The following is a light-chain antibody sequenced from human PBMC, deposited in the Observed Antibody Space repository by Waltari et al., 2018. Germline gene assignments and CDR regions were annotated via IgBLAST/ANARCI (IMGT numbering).Light chain of an antibody. CDR1: QSVSRA. CDR2: GAS. CDR3: QHYLRLPVT. J-gene: IGKJ1*01. V-gene: IGKV3-20*01. Sequence: EIVLTQSPGTLSLSLGERATVSCRASQSVSRALAWYQQKPGQAPRLLIYGASTTATGIPDRFRGSGAGTDFSLTISRLEPDDFAIYYCQHYLRLPVTFGQGTTVEI.